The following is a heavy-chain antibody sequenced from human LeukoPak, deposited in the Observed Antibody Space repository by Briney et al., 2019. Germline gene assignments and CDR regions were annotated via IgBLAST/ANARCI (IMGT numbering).Heavy chain of an antibody. CDR1: GGSFSGYY. D-gene: IGHD3-10*01. CDR2: INHSGST. V-gene: IGHV4-34*01. J-gene: IGHJ4*02. CDR3: ARHASYGSGSYYRRKYYFDY. Sequence: SETLSLTCAVYGGSFSGYYWSWIRQPPGKGLEWIGEINHSGSTNYNPSLKSRVTISVDTSKNQFSLKLSSVTAADTAVYYCARHASYGSGSYYRRKYYFDYWGQGTLVTVSS.